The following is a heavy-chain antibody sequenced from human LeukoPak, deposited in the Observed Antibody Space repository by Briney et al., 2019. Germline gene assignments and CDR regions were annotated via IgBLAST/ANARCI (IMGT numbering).Heavy chain of an antibody. CDR2: IWYDGSNK. V-gene: IGHV3-33*08. D-gene: IGHD3-10*01. J-gene: IGHJ3*02. Sequence: GGSLRLSCAASGFTFSSYGMHWVRQAPGKGLEWVAVIWYDGSNKYYADSVKGRFTISRDNSKNTLYLQMNSLRAEDTAVYYCARDLEGSGVFDIWGQGTMVTVSS. CDR3: ARDLEGSGVFDI. CDR1: GFTFSSYG.